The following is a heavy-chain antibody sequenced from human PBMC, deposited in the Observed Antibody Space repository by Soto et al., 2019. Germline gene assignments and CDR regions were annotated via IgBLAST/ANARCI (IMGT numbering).Heavy chain of an antibody. J-gene: IGHJ4*02. CDR3: ALGASSIAATPDY. Sequence: GGSLRLSCAASGFTFSSYEMNWVRQAPGKGLEWVSYISSSGSTIYYADSVKGRFTISRDNAKNSLYLQMNSLRAEDTAVYYCALGASSIAATPDYWGQGTLVTVSS. CDR2: ISSSGSTI. CDR1: GFTFSSYE. V-gene: IGHV3-48*03. D-gene: IGHD2-15*01.